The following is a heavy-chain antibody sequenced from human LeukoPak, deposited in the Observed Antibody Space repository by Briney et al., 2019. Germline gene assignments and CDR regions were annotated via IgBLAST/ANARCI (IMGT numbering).Heavy chain of an antibody. Sequence: GGSLRLSCVASGFTFSSYEMSWIRQAPGKGLEWISYITDDGETTYYGDSVRGRFVISRDNAKNSLYLQLNSPGVQDTAVYYCVRKGNFDTWGQGTMLTVSS. J-gene: IGHJ4*02. V-gene: IGHV3-48*03. CDR3: VRKGNFDT. CDR1: GFTFSSYE. CDR2: ITDDGETT.